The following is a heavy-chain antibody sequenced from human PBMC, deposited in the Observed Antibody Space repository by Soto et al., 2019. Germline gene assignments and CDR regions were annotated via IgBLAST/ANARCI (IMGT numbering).Heavy chain of an antibody. CDR1: GGSFSGYY. Sequence: QVQLQQWGAGLLKPSETLSLTCAVYGGSFSGYYWSWIRQPPGKGLEWIGEINHSGSTNYNPTLKSRVTISVDPSKNQFYLKLSSVTAADTAVYYCARSRYDFWSGYSGAFDYWGQGTLVTLSS. V-gene: IGHV4-34*01. CDR3: ARSRYDFWSGYSGAFDY. CDR2: INHSGST. J-gene: IGHJ4*02. D-gene: IGHD3-3*01.